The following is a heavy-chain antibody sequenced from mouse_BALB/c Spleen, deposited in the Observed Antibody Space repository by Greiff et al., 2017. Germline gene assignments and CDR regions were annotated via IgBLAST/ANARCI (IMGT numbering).Heavy chain of an antibody. Sequence: VQLQQSGAELVRPGSSVKISCKASGYAFSSYWMNWVKQRPGQGLEGIGQIYPGDGDTNYNGKFKGKATLTADKSSSTAYMQLSSLTSEDSAVYFCARSPYYGKDAMDYWGQGTSVTVSS. D-gene: IGHD2-10*01. V-gene: IGHV1-80*01. CDR3: ARSPYYGKDAMDY. CDR1: GYAFSSYW. J-gene: IGHJ4*01. CDR2: IYPGDGDT.